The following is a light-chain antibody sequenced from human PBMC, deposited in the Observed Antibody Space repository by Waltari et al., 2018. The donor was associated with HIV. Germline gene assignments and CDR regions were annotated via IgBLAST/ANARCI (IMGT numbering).Light chain of an antibody. CDR2: RND. J-gene: IGLJ2*01. Sequence: QSVLTQPPSASGTPGQRVIISCSGSSSNIGSNYVYWYQQLPGTAPKPLICRNDQRPAGVPYRFLGSKSATSASLAISGLRSEDEAEYYWAAWDDSLSGVVFGGGTKLTVL. CDR3: AAWDDSLSGVV. CDR1: SSNIGSNY. V-gene: IGLV1-47*01.